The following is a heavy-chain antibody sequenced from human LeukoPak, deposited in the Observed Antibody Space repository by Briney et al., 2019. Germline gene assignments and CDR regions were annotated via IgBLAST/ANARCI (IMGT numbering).Heavy chain of an antibody. Sequence: GESLKISCKGSGYSFTSYWIGWVRQMPGKGLEWMGIIYPGGSDTRYSPSFQGHVTISADKSISTAYLQWSSLKASDTAMYYCARRVTSSGFFVDYWGQGTLVTVSS. CDR2: IYPGGSDT. CDR3: ARRVTSSGFFVDY. CDR1: GYSFTSYW. V-gene: IGHV5-51*01. J-gene: IGHJ4*02. D-gene: IGHD3-22*01.